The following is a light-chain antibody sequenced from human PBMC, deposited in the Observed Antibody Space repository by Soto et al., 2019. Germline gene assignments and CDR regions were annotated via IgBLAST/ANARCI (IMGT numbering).Light chain of an antibody. CDR2: EVT. Sequence: TVTEPARVSGSPWQSIAISCSGSSSDVGNGYDSVSWYQQHPGKAPKLIIYEVTNRPSGVSSRFSGSKSGNTASLTTSGLQAEDEADYYCSSSPVSVAPYVLGTGPNVTV. V-gene: IGLV2-14*01. CDR1: SSDVGNGYDS. J-gene: IGLJ1*01. CDR3: SSSPVSVAPYV.